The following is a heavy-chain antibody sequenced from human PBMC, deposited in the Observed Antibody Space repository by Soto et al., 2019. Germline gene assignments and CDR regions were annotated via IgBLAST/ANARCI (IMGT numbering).Heavy chain of an antibody. V-gene: IGHV3-33*01. D-gene: IGHD3-16*01. CDR2: IWYDGSNK. CDR1: GFTFSSYG. J-gene: IGHJ3*02. Sequence: GGSLRLSCAASGFTFSSYGMHWVRQAPGKGLEWVAVIWYDGSNKYYADSVKGRFTISRDNSKNTLYLQMNSLRAEDTAVYYCARDYDFPDAFDIWGQGTMVTVSS. CDR3: ARDYDFPDAFDI.